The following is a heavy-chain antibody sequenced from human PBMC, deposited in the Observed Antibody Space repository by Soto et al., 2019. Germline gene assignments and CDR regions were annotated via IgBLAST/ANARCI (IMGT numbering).Heavy chain of an antibody. D-gene: IGHD1-26*01. Sequence: GASVKVSCKASGGTFSSYAISWVRQAPGQGLEWMGGIIPIFGTANYAQKFQGRVTITADESTSTAYMELSSLRSEDTAVYYCARGQWELRADYYYYGMDVWDQGTTVTVSS. CDR3: ARGQWELRADYYYYGMDV. CDR1: GGTFSSYA. V-gene: IGHV1-69*13. J-gene: IGHJ6*02. CDR2: IIPIFGTA.